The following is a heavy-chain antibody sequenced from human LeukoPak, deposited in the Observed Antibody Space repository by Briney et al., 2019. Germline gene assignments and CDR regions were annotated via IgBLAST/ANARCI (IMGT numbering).Heavy chain of an antibody. CDR1: GFTFRSYA. J-gene: IGHJ4*02. V-gene: IGHV3-23*01. CDR2: ISGSGTNT. D-gene: IGHD6-13*01. CDR3: AKGSVPTISSSYFDY. Sequence: GGSLRLSCAASGFTFRSYAMNWVRQAPGKGLEWVSVISGSGTNTYYADSVKGRFTISRDNSKNTLFLQMHSLRAEDTAVYYCAKGSVPTISSSYFDYWGQGTLVTVSS.